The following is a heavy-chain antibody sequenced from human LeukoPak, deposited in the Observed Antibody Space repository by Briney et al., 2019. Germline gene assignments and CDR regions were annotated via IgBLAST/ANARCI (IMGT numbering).Heavy chain of an antibody. CDR2: IYTSGST. CDR3: ARDDYDSSGYYHVYFQH. CDR1: GGSISSYY. D-gene: IGHD3-22*01. V-gene: IGHV4-4*07. J-gene: IGHJ1*01. Sequence: SETLSLTCTVSGGSISSYYWSWIRQPAGKGLEWIGRIYTSGSTNYNPSLKSRVTMSVDTSKNQFSLKLSSVTAADTAVYYCARDDYDSSGYYHVYFQHWGQGTLVTVSS.